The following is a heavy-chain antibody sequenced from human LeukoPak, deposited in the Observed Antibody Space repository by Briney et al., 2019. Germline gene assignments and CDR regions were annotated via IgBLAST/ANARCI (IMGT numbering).Heavy chain of an antibody. CDR2: INPSGGST. Sequence: ASVKVSCRASGYTFTSYAMNWVRQAPGQGLEWMGKINPSGGSTSYAQKFQGRVTMTRDMSTSTVYMELSSLRSEDTAVYYCARELRGDIVDPWLQFRRGVIDYWGQGTLVTVSS. V-gene: IGHV1-46*01. CDR3: ARELRGDIVDPWLQFRRGVIDY. D-gene: IGHD5-24*01. CDR1: GYTFTSYA. J-gene: IGHJ4*02.